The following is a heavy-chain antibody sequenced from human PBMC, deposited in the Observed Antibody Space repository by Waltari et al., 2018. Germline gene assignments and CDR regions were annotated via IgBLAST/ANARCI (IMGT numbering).Heavy chain of an antibody. CDR3: ARDRLPNWYFDL. Sequence: QVQLQESGPGLVKPSETLSLTCPVSGGSISSYYWSWIRQPPGKGLEWIGYIYYSGSTNYNPSLKSRVTISVDTSKNQFSLKLSSVTAADTAVYYCARDRLPNWYFDLWGRGTLVTVSS. CDR1: GGSISSYY. J-gene: IGHJ2*01. V-gene: IGHV4-59*01. D-gene: IGHD4-17*01. CDR2: IYYSGST.